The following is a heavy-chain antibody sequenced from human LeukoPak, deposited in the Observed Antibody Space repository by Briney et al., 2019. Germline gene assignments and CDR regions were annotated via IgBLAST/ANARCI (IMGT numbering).Heavy chain of an antibody. D-gene: IGHD4-17*01. CDR1: GGSISIRNYY. CDR3: ARHPYGDYRNWFDP. CDR2: ISYSGST. Sequence: SETLSLTCTVSGGSISIRNYYWGWIRQPPGKGLEWIGSISYSGSTYYNPSLKSRVTISADTFKNQFSLKLSSVTAADTAVYYCARHPYGDYRNWFDPWGQGTLVTVSS. V-gene: IGHV4-39*01. J-gene: IGHJ5*02.